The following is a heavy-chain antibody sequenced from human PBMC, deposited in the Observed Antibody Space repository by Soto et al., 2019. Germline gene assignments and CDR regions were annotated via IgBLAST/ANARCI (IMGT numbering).Heavy chain of an antibody. CDR3: ARDRAAKNYYYYYGMDV. D-gene: IGHD2-15*01. V-gene: IGHV3-30-3*01. CDR2: ISYDGSNK. Sequence: QVQLVESGGGVVQPGRSLRLSCAASGFTFSSYAMHWVRQAPGKGLEWVAVISYDGSNKYYADSVKGRFTISRDNSKNTLYLQMNSLRAEDTAVYYCARDRAAKNYYYYYGMDVW. CDR1: GFTFSSYA. J-gene: IGHJ6*01.